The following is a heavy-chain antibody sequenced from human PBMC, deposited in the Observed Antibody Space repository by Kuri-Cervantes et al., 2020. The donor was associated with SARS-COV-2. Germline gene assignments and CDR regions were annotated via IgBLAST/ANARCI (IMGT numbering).Heavy chain of an antibody. D-gene: IGHD2-21*01. J-gene: IGHJ3*02. Sequence: LSLTCAASGFTFSSYAMSWVRQAPGKGLEWVSAISGSGGSTYYADSVKGRFTISRDNSKNSLYLQMNSLRDEDTAVYYCASEPLWGFDAFDIWGQGTMVTVSS. CDR3: ASEPLWGFDAFDI. V-gene: IGHV3-23*01. CDR2: ISGSGGST. CDR1: GFTFSSYA.